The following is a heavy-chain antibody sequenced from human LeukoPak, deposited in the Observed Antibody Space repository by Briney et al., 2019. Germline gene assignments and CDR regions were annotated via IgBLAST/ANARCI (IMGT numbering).Heavy chain of an antibody. Sequence: SETLSLTCAVSGGSISSSNWWSWVRQPPGKGLEWIGEIYHSGSTNYNPSLKSRVTISVDKSKNQFSLKLSSVTAADTAVYYCRVRGVRNYFDYWGQGTLVTVSS. CDR3: RVRGVRNYFDY. V-gene: IGHV4-4*02. CDR2: IYHSGST. D-gene: IGHD3-10*01. CDR1: GGSISSSNW. J-gene: IGHJ4*02.